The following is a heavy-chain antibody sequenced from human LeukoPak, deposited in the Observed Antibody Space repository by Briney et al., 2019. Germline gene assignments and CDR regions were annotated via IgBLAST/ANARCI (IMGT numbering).Heavy chain of an antibody. V-gene: IGHV4-39*01. D-gene: IGHD3-3*01. CDR2: IYYSGST. CDR3: ARQPTWSGYVQPFDY. Sequence: SETLSLTCTVSGGSIISSSHYWGWIRQPPGKGLEWIGSIYYSGSTYYNPSLKSRVTISVDTSKNQFSLKLSSVTAADTAVYFCARQPTWSGYVQPFDYWGQGTLVTVSS. J-gene: IGHJ4*02. CDR1: GGSIISSSHY.